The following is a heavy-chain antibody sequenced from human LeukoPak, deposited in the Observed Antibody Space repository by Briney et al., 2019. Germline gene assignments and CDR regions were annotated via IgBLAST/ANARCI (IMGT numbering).Heavy chain of an antibody. D-gene: IGHD3-10*01. CDR2: ISSASNTI. J-gene: IGHJ5*02. V-gene: IGHV3-48*01. Sequence: GESLRLSXAAPGFTFSSYSMNWVRQAPGKGLEWVSYISSASNTIYYADSVKGRFTISRDNAKNSLYLQMNSLRAEDTAMYYCARDGWFGDYNWFDPWGQGTLVTVSS. CDR3: ARDGWFGDYNWFDP. CDR1: GFTFSSYS.